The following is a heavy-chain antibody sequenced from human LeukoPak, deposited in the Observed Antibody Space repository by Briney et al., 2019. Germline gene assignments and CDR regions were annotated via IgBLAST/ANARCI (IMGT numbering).Heavy chain of an antibody. V-gene: IGHV3-64*01. J-gene: IGHJ4*02. CDR3: ARVGTSGWYNDY. CDR2: LNSNGGST. D-gene: IGHD6-19*01. CDR1: GFTFGDHT. Sequence: GGSLRLSCTASGFTFGDHTMTWVRQAPGKGLEYISALNSNGGSTYYANSVKGRFTISRDNSKNTLYLQMGSLRPEDMAVYYCARVGTSGWYNDYWGQGTLVTVSS.